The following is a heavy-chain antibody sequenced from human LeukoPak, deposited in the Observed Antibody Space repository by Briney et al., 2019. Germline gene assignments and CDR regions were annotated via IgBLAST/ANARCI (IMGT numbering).Heavy chain of an antibody. Sequence: ASVRVSCKASGYTFTGYYMHWVRQAPGQGLEWMGIINPSGGSTSYAQKFQGRVTMTRDTSTSTVYMELSSLRSEDTAVYYCARGGSGYLPRFDPWGQGTLVTVSS. CDR2: INPSGGST. CDR1: GYTFTGYY. V-gene: IGHV1-46*01. D-gene: IGHD5-12*01. CDR3: ARGGSGYLPRFDP. J-gene: IGHJ5*02.